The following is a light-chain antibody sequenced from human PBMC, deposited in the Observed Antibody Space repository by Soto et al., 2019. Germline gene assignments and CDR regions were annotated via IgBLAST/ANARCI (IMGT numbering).Light chain of an antibody. CDR3: QQYHGFSRT. J-gene: IGKJ1*01. Sequence: EIVMTQSPATLSVSPGESATLSCRASQSVSNNLTWYQQEPGQPPRLLIYGASTRATGVPGRFSGSGSGTEFTLTIRSMKPDDLATYYCQQYHGFSRTFGQGTKV. CDR1: QSVSNN. CDR2: GAS. V-gene: IGKV3-15*01.